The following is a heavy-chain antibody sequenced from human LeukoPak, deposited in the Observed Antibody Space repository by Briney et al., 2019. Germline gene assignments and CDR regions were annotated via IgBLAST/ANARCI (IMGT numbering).Heavy chain of an antibody. J-gene: IGHJ4*02. V-gene: IGHV4-34*01. CDR2: INHSGSA. CDR1: GGSFSGYY. Sequence: SETLSLTCAVYGGSFSGYYWSWIRQPPGRGLEWNGEINHSGSANYNPSLKSRVTISVDTSKNQFSLKLSSVTAADTAVYYCARGRQPARLDYWGQGTLVTVSS. CDR3: ARGRQPARLDY. D-gene: IGHD6-13*01.